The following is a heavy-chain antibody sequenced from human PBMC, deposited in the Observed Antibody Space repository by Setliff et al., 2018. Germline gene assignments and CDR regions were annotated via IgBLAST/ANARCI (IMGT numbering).Heavy chain of an antibody. D-gene: IGHD3-3*01. CDR3: ARDPRQNDNFWSGYHYYYFYGMDV. CDR1: GYTFTSYA. V-gene: IGHV1-3*01. Sequence: GASVKVSCKASGYTFTSYAMHWVRQAPGQRLEWMGWINAGNGNTKYSQKFQGRVTITRDTSASTAYMELSSLRSEDTAVYYCARDPRQNDNFWSGYHYYYFYGMDVWGQGTTVTVSS. CDR2: INAGNGNT. J-gene: IGHJ6*02.